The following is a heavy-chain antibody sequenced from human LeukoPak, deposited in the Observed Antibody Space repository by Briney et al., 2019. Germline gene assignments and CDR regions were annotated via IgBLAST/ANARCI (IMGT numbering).Heavy chain of an antibody. J-gene: IGHJ4*02. CDR1: GYSFSDYY. V-gene: IGHV1-2*02. CDR2: INPNNGAT. D-gene: IGHD1-1*01. CDR3: ARVYFPPDRWTDVQIDF. Sequence: ASVKVSCKASGYSFSDYYLHWVRQAPGQGREWMGWINPNNGATEYAQKFQGRVTMTRDTSNSTAYMWLSRLRSDDPAVYYCARVYFPPDRWTDVQIDFWGQGTLVTVSS.